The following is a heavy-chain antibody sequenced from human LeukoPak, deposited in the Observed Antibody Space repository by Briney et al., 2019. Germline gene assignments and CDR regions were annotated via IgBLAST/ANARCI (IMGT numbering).Heavy chain of an antibody. CDR2: ISYDGSNE. Sequence: GGSLRLSCAASGFTFSSYVMHWVRQAPGKGLEWVAIISYDGSNEYYADSVKGRFTISRDNSKNTLYLQMNSLRAEDTAVYYCAKEGGYGELSSYFDYWGQGTLVTVSS. CDR1: GFTFSSYV. V-gene: IGHV3-30*04. CDR3: AKEGGYGELSSYFDY. D-gene: IGHD3-16*02. J-gene: IGHJ4*02.